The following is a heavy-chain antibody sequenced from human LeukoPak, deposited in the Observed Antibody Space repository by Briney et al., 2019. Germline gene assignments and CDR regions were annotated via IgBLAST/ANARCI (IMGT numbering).Heavy chain of an antibody. CDR2: ISCCSSFI. J-gene: IGHJ6*03. CDR1: GYTFSSYS. V-gene: IGHV3-21*01. CDR3: AKFHCSSSRCSASRYYYYYMDV. D-gene: IGHD2-2*01. Sequence: GWSLRLSCVGSGYTFSSYSRNWVRQAPGKGLDGVSPISCCSSFIYYADSVRGCFTISRDNSKNSPYLQTNSLRAEEMAGYYCAKFHCSSSRCSASRYYYYYMDVWCKGTTVTVSS.